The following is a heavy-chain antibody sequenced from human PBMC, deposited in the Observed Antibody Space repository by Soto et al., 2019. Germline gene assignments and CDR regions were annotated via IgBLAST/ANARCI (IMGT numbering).Heavy chain of an antibody. D-gene: IGHD3-22*01. J-gene: IGHJ4*02. V-gene: IGHV3-30-3*01. Sequence: PGGSLRLSCAASGFTFSSYAMHWVRLGAGKGLEWVAVISYDGSKKYYADSVKGRFTISRDNSKNTLYLQMNSLRAEDTAVYYCARDLGEYYYDSSGYLDYWGQGTLVTVSS. CDR1: GFTFSSYA. CDR3: ARDLGEYYYDSSGYLDY. CDR2: ISYDGSKK.